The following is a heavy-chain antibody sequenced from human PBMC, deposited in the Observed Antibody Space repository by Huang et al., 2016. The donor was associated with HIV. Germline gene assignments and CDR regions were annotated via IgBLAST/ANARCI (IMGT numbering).Heavy chain of an antibody. D-gene: IGHD3-22*01. CDR2: INRDGSST. CDR1: GFSISSYW. CDR3: ARDPRIQSWLNFFDY. Sequence: EVQLVESGGGLVQPGGSLRLSCAASGFSISSYWMHWVHQAPGKGLVWVSRINRDGSSTSYADSVKGRFTISRDNAKNTLYLQMNSLRAEDTAVYYCARDPRIQSWLNFFDYWGQGTLVSVSS. J-gene: IGHJ4*02. V-gene: IGHV3-74*01.